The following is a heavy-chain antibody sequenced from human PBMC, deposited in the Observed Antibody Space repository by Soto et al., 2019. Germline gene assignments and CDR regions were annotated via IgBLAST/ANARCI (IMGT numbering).Heavy chain of an antibody. CDR1: GFTFSSYG. V-gene: IGHV3-30*18. J-gene: IGHJ6*03. Sequence: QVQLVESGGGVVQPGRSLRLSCAASGFTFSSYGMHWVRQAPGKGLEWVAVISYDGSNKYYADSVKGRFTISRDNSKNTLYLQMNSLRAEDTAVYYCAKDGRYSDYNYMDVWGKGTTVTVSS. D-gene: IGHD1-26*01. CDR2: ISYDGSNK. CDR3: AKDGRYSDYNYMDV.